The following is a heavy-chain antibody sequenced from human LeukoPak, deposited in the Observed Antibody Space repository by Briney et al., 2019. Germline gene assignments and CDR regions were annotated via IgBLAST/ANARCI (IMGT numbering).Heavy chain of an antibody. CDR1: GFTFSSYA. Sequence: GGSLRHSCSASGFTFSSYAMHWVRQAPGKGLEYVSAISSNGGSTYYADSVKGRFTISRDNSKNTPYLQMSSLRADDTAVYYCVKGFGYCSSTSCYGSWFDPWGQGTLVTVSS. V-gene: IGHV3-64D*06. J-gene: IGHJ5*02. CDR3: VKGFGYCSSTSCYGSWFDP. CDR2: ISSNGGST. D-gene: IGHD2-2*01.